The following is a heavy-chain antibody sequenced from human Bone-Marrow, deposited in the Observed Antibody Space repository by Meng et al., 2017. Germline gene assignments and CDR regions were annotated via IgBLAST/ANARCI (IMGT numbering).Heavy chain of an antibody. CDR3: AKDLSYGDYYYDHYFDY. CDR1: GFTFSSYS. J-gene: IGHJ4*02. CDR2: ISSSSSYI. Sequence: VQLVESGGGLVKPGGSLRLSCAASGFTFSSYSMNWVRQAPGKGLEWVSSISSSSSYIYYADSVKGRFTISRDNAKNSLYLQMNSLRAEDTAVYYCAKDLSYGDYYYDHYFDYWGQGILVTVSS. D-gene: IGHD4-17*01. V-gene: IGHV3-21*04.